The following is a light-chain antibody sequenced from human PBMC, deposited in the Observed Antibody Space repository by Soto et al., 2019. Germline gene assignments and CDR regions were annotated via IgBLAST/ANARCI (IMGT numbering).Light chain of an antibody. CDR3: QQYGSYPST. Sequence: EIVLTQSPGTLSLSPGERATLSCRASQSVSSSYLAWYQQKPGQAPRLLIYGASSRATGIPDRFSGSGSGTDFTLTISRLEPEDFAVYYCQQYGSYPSTFGQGTKVEIK. V-gene: IGKV3-20*01. J-gene: IGKJ1*01. CDR2: GAS. CDR1: QSVSSSY.